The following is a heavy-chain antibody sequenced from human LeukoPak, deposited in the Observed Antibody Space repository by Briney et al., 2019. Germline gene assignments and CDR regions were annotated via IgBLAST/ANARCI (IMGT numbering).Heavy chain of an antibody. D-gene: IGHD4-17*01. CDR2: INPNSGGT. J-gene: IGHJ5*02. Sequence: ASVKVSCKASGYTFTGYYMHWVRQSPGQGLEWMGWINPNSGGTNYAQRFQGRVTMTRDTSISTAYMELSRLRSDDTAVYYCARGASGVYTVTTSWFDPWGQGTLVTVSS. CDR1: GYTFTGYY. V-gene: IGHV1-2*02. CDR3: ARGASGVYTVTTSWFDP.